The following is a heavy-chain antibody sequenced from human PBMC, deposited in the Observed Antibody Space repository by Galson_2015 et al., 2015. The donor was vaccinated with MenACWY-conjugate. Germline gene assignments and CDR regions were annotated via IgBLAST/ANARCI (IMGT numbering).Heavy chain of an antibody. Sequence: SLRLSCAASGFTFSSYWMSWVRQAPGKGLEWVATIKQDGREKNYVDSEKGRFTISRDNAGNSVYPQMDSLRDEETAVYYCARDTSGHFDYWGQGTLVTFSS. CDR3: ARDTSGHFDY. V-gene: IGHV3-7*03. D-gene: IGHD6-25*01. CDR2: IKQDGREK. CDR1: GFTFSSYW. J-gene: IGHJ4*02.